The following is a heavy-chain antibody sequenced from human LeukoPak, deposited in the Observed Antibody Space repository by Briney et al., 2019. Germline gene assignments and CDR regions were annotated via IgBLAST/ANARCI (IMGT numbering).Heavy chain of an antibody. D-gene: IGHD3-16*01. J-gene: IGHJ4*02. CDR1: GFTFSSYA. V-gene: IGHV3-23*01. CDR2: ISGSGGST. Sequence: GGSLRLSCAASGFTFSSYAMSWVRQAPGKGLEWVSAISGSGGSTYYADSVKGRFTISRDNSKNTLYLQMNSLRAEDTAVYYCAKGPSLGDYGPHDYWGQGTLVTVSS. CDR3: AKGPSLGDYGPHDY.